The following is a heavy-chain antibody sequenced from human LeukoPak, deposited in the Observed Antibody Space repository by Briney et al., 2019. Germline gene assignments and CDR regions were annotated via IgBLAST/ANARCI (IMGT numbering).Heavy chain of an antibody. CDR2: ISYDGNNK. CDR3: ARGGNWGYFDY. Sequence: GGSLRLSCAASGFSFNMFPMHWVRQAPGKGLECVAVISYDGNNKYYADSVNGRFTISRDNSKNTLFLQMNSLRTGDTAIYHCARGGNWGYFDYWGQGTLVTVSS. CDR1: GFSFNMFP. J-gene: IGHJ4*02. D-gene: IGHD7-27*01. V-gene: IGHV3-30*04.